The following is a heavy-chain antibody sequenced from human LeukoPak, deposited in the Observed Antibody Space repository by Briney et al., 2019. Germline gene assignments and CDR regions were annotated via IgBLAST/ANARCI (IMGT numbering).Heavy chain of an antibody. CDR3: ARDYDSSGYRWFDP. V-gene: IGHV4-59*01. CDR1: GGSISSYY. CDR2: IYYSGST. Sequence: SETLSLTCTDSGGSISSYYWSWIRQPPGKGLEWIGYIYYSGSTNYNPSLKSRVTISVDTSKNQFSLKLSSVTAADMAVYYCARDYDSSGYRWFDPWGQGTLVTVSS. J-gene: IGHJ5*02. D-gene: IGHD3-22*01.